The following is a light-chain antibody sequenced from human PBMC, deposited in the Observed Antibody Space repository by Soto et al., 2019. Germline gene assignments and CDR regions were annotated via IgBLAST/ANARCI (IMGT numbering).Light chain of an antibody. V-gene: IGKV3-15*01. CDR1: QSVSSN. CDR2: GAS. Sequence: EIVMTQSPATLSVSPGERATLSCRASQSVSSNLAWYQQKPGQAPRLLIYGASTRATGIPARISGSGSGTEFTLTISSLQSEDFAVYYCQQYNNWPPRVTFGQGTKQEIK. J-gene: IGKJ2*01. CDR3: QQYNNWPPRVT.